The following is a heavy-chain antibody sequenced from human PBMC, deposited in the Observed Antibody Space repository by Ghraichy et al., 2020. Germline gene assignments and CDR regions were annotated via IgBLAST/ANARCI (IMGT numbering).Heavy chain of an antibody. CDR2: ISSSSTI. CDR1: GFTFSSYS. CDR3: ASLSSIAGEDY. J-gene: IGHJ4*02. V-gene: IGHV3-48*02. Sequence: GGSLRLSCAASGFTFSSYSMNWVRQAPGKGLEWVSYISSSSTIYYADSVKGRFTISRDNAKNSLYLQMNSLRDEDTAVYYCASLSSIAGEDYWGQGTLVTVSS. D-gene: IGHD6-6*01.